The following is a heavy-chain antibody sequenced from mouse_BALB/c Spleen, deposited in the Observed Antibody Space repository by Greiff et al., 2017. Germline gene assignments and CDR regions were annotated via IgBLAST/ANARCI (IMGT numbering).Heavy chain of an antibody. J-gene: IGHJ4*01. V-gene: IGHV3-2*02. CDR3: ARLGDGYAMDD. CDR1: GYSITSDYA. D-gene: IGHD2-3*01. CDR2: ISYSGST. Sequence: EVKLVESGPGLVKPSQSLSLTCTVTGYSITSDYAWNWIRQFPGNKLEWMGYISYSGSTSYNPSLKSRISITRDTSKNQFFLQLNSVTTEDTATYYCARLGDGYAMDDWGQGTSVTVSS.